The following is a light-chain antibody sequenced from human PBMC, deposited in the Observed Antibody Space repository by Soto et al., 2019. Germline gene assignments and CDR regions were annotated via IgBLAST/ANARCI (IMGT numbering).Light chain of an antibody. V-gene: IGLV2-23*01. CDR1: SSDVGSYNL. CDR2: EAS. CDR3: CSYVDSNTPVI. J-gene: IGLJ2*01. Sequence: QSALTQPASVSGSPGQSITISCTGTSSDVGSYNLVSWYQQHPGKAPKLMIYEASERPSGVSDRFSGSKSGNTASLTISGLQAEDEADYYCCSYVDSNTPVIFGGGTKLTVL.